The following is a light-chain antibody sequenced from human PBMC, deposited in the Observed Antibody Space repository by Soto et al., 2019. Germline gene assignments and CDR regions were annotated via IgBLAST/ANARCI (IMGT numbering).Light chain of an antibody. CDR1: QSISDW. CDR3: QQHNSSPWT. CDR2: DAS. J-gene: IGKJ1*01. Sequence: EIQMTQSPSTLSASVADRVTITCRARQSISDWLAWFQQKPGKAPKLMIYDASSLESGVPSRFSGSGSGTEFTLTINSLQPEDFATYYCQQHNSSPWTFGQGTKVDTK. V-gene: IGKV1-5*01.